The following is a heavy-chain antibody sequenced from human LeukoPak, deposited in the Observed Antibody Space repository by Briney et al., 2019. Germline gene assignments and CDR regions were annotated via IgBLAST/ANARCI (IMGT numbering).Heavy chain of an antibody. J-gene: IGHJ4*02. CDR2: IKQDGSVK. Sequence: TGGSLRLSCAVSGFTFTDYWMTWVRQAPGKGLEWVANIKQDGSVKYYVDSVKGRFTISRDNAQNSLYLQMNSLRAEDTAVYYCARDEPDYWGQGTLVTVSS. CDR3: ARDEPDY. V-gene: IGHV3-7*01. CDR1: GFTFTDYW.